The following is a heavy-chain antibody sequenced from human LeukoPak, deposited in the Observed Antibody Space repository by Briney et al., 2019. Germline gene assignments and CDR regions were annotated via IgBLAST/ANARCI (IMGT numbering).Heavy chain of an antibody. CDR1: GFTFGKYW. J-gene: IGHJ4*02. V-gene: IGHV3-7*03. CDR2: IKLDGSEK. Sequence: GGSLRLSCVASGFTFGKYWMSWVRQAPGKGLEWVANIKLDGSEKNYVDSVKGRFTISRDNTKNSLYLQMNSLRVEDTAVFYCVRDQYDTWSRRGNFDSWGQGTLVIVSS. CDR3: VRDQYDTWSRRGNFDS. D-gene: IGHD3-3*01.